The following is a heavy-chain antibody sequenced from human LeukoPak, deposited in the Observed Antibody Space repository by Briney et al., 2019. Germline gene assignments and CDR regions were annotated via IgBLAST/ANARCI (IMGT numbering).Heavy chain of an antibody. Sequence: GRSLRLSCAASGFTFDDYAMHWVRLAPGKGLEWVSAISRSASNTYYADSVKGRFTISRDNSKNTLYLQMNSLRAEDTAVYYCAKDRVDDFWSGYHVDYWGQGTLVTVSS. CDR3: AKDRVDDFWSGYHVDY. CDR1: GFTFDDYA. D-gene: IGHD3-3*01. CDR2: ISRSASNT. J-gene: IGHJ4*02. V-gene: IGHV3-23*01.